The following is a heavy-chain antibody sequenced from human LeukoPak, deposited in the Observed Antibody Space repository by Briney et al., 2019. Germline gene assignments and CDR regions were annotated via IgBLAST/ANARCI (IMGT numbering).Heavy chain of an antibody. CDR2: INPSGGST. CDR3: AAGDLVYDY. J-gene: IGHJ4*02. V-gene: IGHV1-46*01. Sequence: GASVKISCKASGYTFTTYYMHWVRQAPGQGLEWMGIINPSGGSTGYAQKFQGRVTMTRDTSTSTVYMELSSLRSEDTAVYYCAAGDLVYDYWGQGTLVTVSS. CDR1: GYTFTTYY. D-gene: IGHD4-17*01.